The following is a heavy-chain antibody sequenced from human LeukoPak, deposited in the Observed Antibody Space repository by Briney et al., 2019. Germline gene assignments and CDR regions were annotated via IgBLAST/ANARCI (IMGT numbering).Heavy chain of an antibody. CDR1: GGSIISYY. J-gene: IGHJ4*02. D-gene: IGHD1-26*01. CDR3: ARSLPGAIGAADL. Sequence: SETLSLTCTVSGGSIISYYWSWIRQPPEQGLEWIAFIHSSGSTGYSPSLKSRVTISVDTSKNHFSLKVTSLTPADTGVYYCARSLPGAIGAADLWGQGTLVTVSS. V-gene: IGHV4-59*01. CDR2: IHSSGST.